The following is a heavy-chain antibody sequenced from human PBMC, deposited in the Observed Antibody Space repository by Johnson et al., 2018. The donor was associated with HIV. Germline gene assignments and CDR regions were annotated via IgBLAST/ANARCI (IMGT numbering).Heavy chain of an antibody. J-gene: IGHJ3*02. CDR1: GFTFSSYG. D-gene: IGHD6-19*01. CDR3: ARDWGLYSSGWYVDAFDI. CDR2: ISYDGSNK. Sequence: QVQLVESGGGVVQPGTSLRLSCAASGFTFSSYGIHWVRQAPGKGLEWVAVISYDGSNKYYADSVKGRFTISRDNSKNTLYLQMNSLRAEDTAVYYCARDWGLYSSGWYVDAFDIWGQGTMVTVSS. V-gene: IGHV3-30*19.